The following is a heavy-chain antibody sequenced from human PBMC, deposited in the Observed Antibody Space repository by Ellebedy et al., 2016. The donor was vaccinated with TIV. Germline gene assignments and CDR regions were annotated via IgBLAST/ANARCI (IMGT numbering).Heavy chain of an antibody. Sequence: GSLRLSCAVYGGSFRDYFWIWIRQPPGKGLEWIGEINRSGNTNYNPSLKSRVTISVDTSKNQFSLKLSSVTAADTAVYYCASRTLAVAGTDWFDPWGQGTLVTVSS. J-gene: IGHJ5*02. CDR1: GGSFRDYF. D-gene: IGHD6-19*01. CDR2: INRSGNT. V-gene: IGHV4-34*01. CDR3: ASRTLAVAGTDWFDP.